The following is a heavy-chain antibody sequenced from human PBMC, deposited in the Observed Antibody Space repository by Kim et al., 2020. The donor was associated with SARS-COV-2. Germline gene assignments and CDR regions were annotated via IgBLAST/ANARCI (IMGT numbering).Heavy chain of an antibody. D-gene: IGHD5-18*01. CDR1: GGSISSSSYY. J-gene: IGHJ4*02. CDR3: ARRGYSYGFGGRGGWYFDY. Sequence: SETLSLTCTVSGGSISSSSYYWGLIRQPPGKGLEGIGSIYYSGSTYYNPSLKSRVTISVDTSKNQFSLKLSSGTAADTAVDYCARRGYSYGFGGRGGWYFDYWGQGTLVTVSS. CDR2: IYYSGST. V-gene: IGHV4-39*01.